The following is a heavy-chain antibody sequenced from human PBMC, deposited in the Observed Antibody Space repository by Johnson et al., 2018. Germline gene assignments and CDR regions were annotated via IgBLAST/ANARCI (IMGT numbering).Heavy chain of an antibody. Sequence: QVQLQESGPGLVKXSETLSLTCTVSGGSISSSSYYWGWIRQPPGQGREWMGSIYYSGSTYSNPSLKRRATISVDKAKNQFSLKLSPGTAADTAVYYCGRDGIYCGGDCYPYYYYYYMDVWGKGTTVTVSS. V-gene: IGHV4-39*07. CDR3: GRDGIYCGGDCYPYYYYYYMDV. D-gene: IGHD2-21*02. CDR2: IYYSGST. J-gene: IGHJ6*03. CDR1: GGSISSSSYY.